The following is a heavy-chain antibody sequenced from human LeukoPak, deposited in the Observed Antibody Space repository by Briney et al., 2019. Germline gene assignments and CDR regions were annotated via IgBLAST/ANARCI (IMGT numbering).Heavy chain of an antibody. J-gene: IGHJ4*02. CDR1: GFTFSSYS. Sequence: GGSLRLSCAASGFTFSSYSMNWVRQAPGKGLEWVARIKAEIHGETIDYAAPVRGRFIISRDDSRNTVYLQMNSLKFEDTAMYYCTRRSTIWGRGTRVTVSS. V-gene: IGHV3-15*01. D-gene: IGHD5-24*01. CDR2: IKAEIHGETI. CDR3: TRRSTI.